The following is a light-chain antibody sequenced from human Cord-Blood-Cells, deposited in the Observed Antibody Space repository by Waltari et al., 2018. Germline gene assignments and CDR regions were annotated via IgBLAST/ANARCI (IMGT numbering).Light chain of an antibody. J-gene: IGKJ5*01. CDR2: DAS. CDR3: QQYDNLRIT. CDR1: QDISNY. V-gene: IGKV1-33*01. Sequence: DIQMTQSPSSLSASVGERVTITCQASQDISNYLNWYQQKPGKAPKLLIYDASNLETGVPSRFSGSVSGTDFTFTISSLQPEDIATYYCQQYDNLRITFGQGTRLEIK.